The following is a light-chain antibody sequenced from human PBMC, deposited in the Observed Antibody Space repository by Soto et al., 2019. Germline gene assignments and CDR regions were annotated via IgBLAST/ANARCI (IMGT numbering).Light chain of an antibody. J-gene: IGKJ5*01. CDR3: QQYHNSIT. CDR2: GTS. Sequence: EIVSTQSPGTLSLSPGERASLSCRASQSISSNYLTWYQQKRGQPPRLLIYGTSSRATGIPDRFSGSGSGTDFTLTISRLEPEDFAVYYCQQYHNSITFGQGTRLEIK. V-gene: IGKV3-20*01. CDR1: QSISSNY.